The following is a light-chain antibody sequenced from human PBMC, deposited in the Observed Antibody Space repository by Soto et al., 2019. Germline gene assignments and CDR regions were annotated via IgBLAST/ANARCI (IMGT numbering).Light chain of an antibody. Sequence: DIQMTQSPSTLSASVGDRVTITCRASQNINTWLSWYHQTPGEPPKLLIFKASRLQSGIPSRFSGGGSATRFTLTISGLQPDDFGTYYCMQSSNYVWTFGQGTKV. J-gene: IGKJ1*01. CDR2: KAS. CDR1: QNINTW. V-gene: IGKV1-5*03. CDR3: MQSSNYVWT.